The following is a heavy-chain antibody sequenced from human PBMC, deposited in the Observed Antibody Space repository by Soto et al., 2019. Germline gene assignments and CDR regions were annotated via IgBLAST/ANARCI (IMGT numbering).Heavy chain of an antibody. D-gene: IGHD6-19*01. CDR3: ARNWLEYWFDP. Sequence: QVQLVQSGAEVKKPGSSVKVSCKASGGTFSSYTISWVRQAPGQGLEWMGRIIPILGIANYAKKFQGRVTITANKSTSTAYMELSSLRSEDTAVYYCARNWLEYWFDPWGQGTLVTVSS. J-gene: IGHJ5*02. CDR2: IIPILGIA. V-gene: IGHV1-69*02. CDR1: GGTFSSYT.